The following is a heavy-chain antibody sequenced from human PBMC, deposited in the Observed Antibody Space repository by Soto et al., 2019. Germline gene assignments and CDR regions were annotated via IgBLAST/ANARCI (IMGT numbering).Heavy chain of an antibody. J-gene: IGHJ6*03. V-gene: IGHV3-7*01. CDR1: GFTFSSYW. Sequence: GGSLRLSCAASGFTFSSYWMSWVRQAPGKGLEWVANIKQDGSEKYYVDSVKGRFTISRDNAKNSLYLQMNSLRAEDTAVYYCARDEGYCTNGVCRYYYYYYYMDVWGKGTTVTVSS. CDR3: ARDEGYCTNGVCRYYYYYYYMDV. D-gene: IGHD2-8*01. CDR2: IKQDGSEK.